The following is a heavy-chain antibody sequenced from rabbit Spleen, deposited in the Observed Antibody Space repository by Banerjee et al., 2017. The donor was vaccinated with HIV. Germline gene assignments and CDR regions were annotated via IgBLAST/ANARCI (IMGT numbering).Heavy chain of an antibody. J-gene: IGHJ6*01. V-gene: IGHV1S40*01. D-gene: IGHD1-1*01. CDR1: GFSFSSYYY. CDR3: ARDPGDYIYPTGDFTL. Sequence: QSLEESGGDLVKPGASLTLTCTASGFSFSSYYYMSWVRQAPGKGLEWIACIYADISGETYYASWAKGRFTISRTSSTTVTLQMTSLTAADTATYFCARDPGDYIYPTGDFTLWGPGTLVTVS. CDR2: IYADISGET.